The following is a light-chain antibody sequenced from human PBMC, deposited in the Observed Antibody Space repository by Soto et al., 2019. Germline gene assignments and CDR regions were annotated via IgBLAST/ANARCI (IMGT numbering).Light chain of an antibody. J-gene: IGKJ2*01. CDR3: QESYTTPVT. Sequence: DIPMTQSPSSLSASVGDGVTITCRASQSIGYYLNWYQQKPGKAPNLLIYAAYSLQSGVPSRFSGSGSGTDFTLTISSLQPEDFATYYCQESYTTPVTFGRGTKLEIK. CDR1: QSIGYY. V-gene: IGKV1-39*01. CDR2: AAY.